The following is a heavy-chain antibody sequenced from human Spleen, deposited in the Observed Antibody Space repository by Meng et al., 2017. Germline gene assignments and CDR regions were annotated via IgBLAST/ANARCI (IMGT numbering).Heavy chain of an antibody. J-gene: IGHJ5*02. CDR1: GGSISTSGYY. CDR2: IGHSGIT. Sequence: QPQLQESGPGLVKPSEALSLTCSVSGGSISTSGYYWGWIRQPPGKGLEWIGSIGHSGITYYTPYLKSRVTVSIDTSKSQFSLKLNSVTAADTAVYYCVRSSGWVRTGFDPWGQGTLVTVSS. D-gene: IGHD6-19*01. CDR3: VRSSGWVRTGFDP. V-gene: IGHV4-39*01.